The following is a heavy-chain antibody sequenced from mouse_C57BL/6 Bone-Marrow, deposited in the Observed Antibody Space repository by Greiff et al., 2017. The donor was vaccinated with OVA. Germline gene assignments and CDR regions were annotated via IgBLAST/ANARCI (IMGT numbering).Heavy chain of an antibody. CDR1: GFSLTSYG. CDR3: AERSNGDYYAMDY. V-gene: IGHV2-5*01. CDR2: IWRGGST. D-gene: IGHD2-5*01. J-gene: IGHJ4*01. Sequence: QVQLKESGPGLVQPSQSLSITCTVSGFSLTSYGVHWVRQSPGKGLEWLGVIWRGGSTDYNAAFISRLSITKDNSKSQVFFKMNSLQADDTAIYYCAERSNGDYYAMDYWGQGTSVTVSS.